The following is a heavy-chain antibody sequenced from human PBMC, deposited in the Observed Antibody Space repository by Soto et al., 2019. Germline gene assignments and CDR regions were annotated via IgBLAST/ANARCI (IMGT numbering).Heavy chain of an antibody. Sequence: QVQLVESGGGVVQPGRSLGLSCAASGFTFSSYAMHWVRQAPGKGLEWVAVISYDGSNKYYADSVKGRFTISRDNSKNTLYLQMNSLRAEDTAVYYCARGPPLWSTVVLDYFDYWGQGTLVTVSS. J-gene: IGHJ4*02. CDR2: ISYDGSNK. D-gene: IGHD2-15*01. CDR3: ARGPPLWSTVVLDYFDY. CDR1: GFTFSSYA. V-gene: IGHV3-30-3*01.